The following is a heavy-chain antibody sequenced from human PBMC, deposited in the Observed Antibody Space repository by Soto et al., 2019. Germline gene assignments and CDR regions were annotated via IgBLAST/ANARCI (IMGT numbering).Heavy chain of an antibody. J-gene: IGHJ4*02. V-gene: IGHV3-30-3*01. D-gene: IGHD2-2*01. Sequence: QVQLVESGGGVVQPGRSLRLSCAASGFTFSSYAMHWVRQAPGKGLEWVAVISYDGSNKYYADSVKGRFTISRDNSKNTLYLQMNSLRAEDTAVYYCASDLSREGNRGYWGQGTLVTVSS. CDR3: ASDLSREGNRGY. CDR1: GFTFSSYA. CDR2: ISYDGSNK.